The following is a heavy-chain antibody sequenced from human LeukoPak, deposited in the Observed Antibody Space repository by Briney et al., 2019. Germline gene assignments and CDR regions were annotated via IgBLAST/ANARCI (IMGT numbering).Heavy chain of an antibody. CDR2: ISAYNGNT. V-gene: IGHV1-18*01. J-gene: IGHJ6*03. CDR3: ARRLFPPYGDYDSDYYMDV. D-gene: IGHD4-17*01. Sequence: ASVKVSCKASGYTFTSYGISWVRQAPGQGLEWMGWISAYNGNTNYAQKLQGRVTMTTDTSTSTAYMELRSLRSDDTAVYYCARRLFPPYGDYDSDYYMDVWGKGTTVTVSS. CDR1: GYTFTSYG.